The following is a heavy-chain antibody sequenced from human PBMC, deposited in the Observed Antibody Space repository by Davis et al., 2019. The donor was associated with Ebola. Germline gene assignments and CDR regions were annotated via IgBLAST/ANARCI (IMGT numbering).Heavy chain of an antibody. CDR2: IYYSGST. Sequence: PSETLSLTCTVSGGSISSYYWSWIRQPPGKGLEWIGYIYYSGSTNYNPSLKSRVTISVDTSKNQFSLKLSSVTAADTAVYYCARQRYCSSTSCYPLIFDYWGQGTLVTVSS. V-gene: IGHV4-59*01. J-gene: IGHJ4*02. CDR1: GGSISSYY. CDR3: ARQRYCSSTSCYPLIFDY. D-gene: IGHD2-2*01.